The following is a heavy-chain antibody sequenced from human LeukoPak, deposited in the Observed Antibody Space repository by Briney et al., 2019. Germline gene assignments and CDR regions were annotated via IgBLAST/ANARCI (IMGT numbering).Heavy chain of an antibody. CDR2: INPNSGGT. Sequence: ASVKVSCKASGYTFTGYYMHWVRQAPGQGLEWMGWINPNSGGTNYAQKFQGRVTMTRDTSISTAYMELSRLRSDDTAVYYCARDPERYYYGSGSYYSRGSNWFDPWGQGTLVTVSS. J-gene: IGHJ5*02. V-gene: IGHV1-2*02. CDR1: GYTFTGYY. D-gene: IGHD3-10*01. CDR3: ARDPERYYYGSGSYYSRGSNWFDP.